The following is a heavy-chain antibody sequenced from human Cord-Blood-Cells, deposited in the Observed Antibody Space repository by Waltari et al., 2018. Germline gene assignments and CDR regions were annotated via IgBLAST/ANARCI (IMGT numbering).Heavy chain of an antibody. Sequence: QVQLVQSGAEVKKPGASVKVSCKASGYTFTSYGSSWVRQAPGQGLEWMGWNSDYNGNTNYAQKLQGRVTMNTDTSTSTAYMELRSLRSDDTAVYYCARDQSRMVVYAFDYWGQGTLVTVSS. J-gene: IGHJ4*02. CDR1: GYTFTSYG. CDR2: NSDYNGNT. V-gene: IGHV1-18*01. CDR3: ARDQSRMVVYAFDY. D-gene: IGHD2-8*02.